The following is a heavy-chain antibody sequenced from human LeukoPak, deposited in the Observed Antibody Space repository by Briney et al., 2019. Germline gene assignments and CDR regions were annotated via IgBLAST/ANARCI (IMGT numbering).Heavy chain of an antibody. CDR1: GYTFTSYG. CDR3: AREGFEVVTAIVRVYYYGMDV. D-gene: IGHD2-21*02. J-gene: IGHJ6*02. V-gene: IGHV1-18*01. CDR2: ISAYNGNT. Sequence: GASVKVSSKASGYTFTSYGISWVRQAPGQGLEWMGWISAYNGNTNYAQKLQGRVTMTTDTSTSTAYMELRSLRSDDTAVYYCAREGFEVVTAIVRVYYYGMDVWGQGTTVTVSS.